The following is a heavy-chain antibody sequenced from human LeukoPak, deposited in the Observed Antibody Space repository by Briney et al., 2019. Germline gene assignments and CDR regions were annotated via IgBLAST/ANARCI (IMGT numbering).Heavy chain of an antibody. J-gene: IGHJ4*02. CDR1: GFTFSNAW. CDR3: ARDRLGVGAADAFDY. Sequence: KPGGSLRLSCAASGFTFSNAWMSWVRQAPGKGLEWVGRIKSKTDGGTTDYAAPVKGRFTISRDNAKNSLYLQMNSLRAEDTAVYYCARDRLGVGAADAFDYWGQGTLVTVSS. CDR2: IKSKTDGGTT. V-gene: IGHV3-15*01. D-gene: IGHD6-25*01.